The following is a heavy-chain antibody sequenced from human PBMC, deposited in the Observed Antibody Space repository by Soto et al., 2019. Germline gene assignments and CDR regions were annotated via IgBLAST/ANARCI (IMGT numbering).Heavy chain of an antibody. CDR3: ARSGGYSYGYRLGYYYYGMDV. D-gene: IGHD5-18*01. CDR1: GFTFSNYD. J-gene: IGHJ6*02. V-gene: IGHV3-13*01. Sequence: GGSLRLSCAASGFTFSNYDMHWVRQATGKGLEWVSAIGTAGDTYYPGSVKGRFTISRENAKNSLYLQMNSLRAEDTAVYYCARSGGYSYGYRLGYYYYGMDVWGQGTTVTVSS. CDR2: IGTAGDT.